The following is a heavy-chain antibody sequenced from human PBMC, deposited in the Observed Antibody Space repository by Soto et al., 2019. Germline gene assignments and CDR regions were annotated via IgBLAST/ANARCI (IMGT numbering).Heavy chain of an antibody. CDR1: GFTFGGTA. Sequence: EGQLVESGGGLVQPGGSLKLSCAASGFTFGGTAMHWVRQASGKGLEWAGHIRSKTNSYATAYAESVKGRFTISRDDSMNPAYLQMNSLKTEDTAVYFCTRQTDAVQWLVVPTDYNFDYWGQGTLVTVSS. V-gene: IGHV3-73*02. CDR3: TRQTDAVQWLVVPTDYNFDY. D-gene: IGHD6-19*01. J-gene: IGHJ4*02. CDR2: IRSKTNSYAT.